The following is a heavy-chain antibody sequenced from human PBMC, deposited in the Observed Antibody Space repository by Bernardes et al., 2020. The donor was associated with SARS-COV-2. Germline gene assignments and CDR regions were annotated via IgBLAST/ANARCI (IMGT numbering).Heavy chain of an antibody. CDR1: GCTFSSYA. J-gene: IGHJ6*02. V-gene: IGHV1-69*13. CDR3: ARDFKDYDFWYGYYQRDYYGMDL. D-gene: IGHD3-3*01. Sequence: SVKVSCKASGCTFSSYAISWVRQAPGQGLEWMGGIIPIFGTANYAQKFQGRVTITADESTSTAYMELSSLRSDDTAVYYCARDFKDYDFWYGYYQRDYYGMDLWGQGIKFTVS. CDR2: IIPIFGTA.